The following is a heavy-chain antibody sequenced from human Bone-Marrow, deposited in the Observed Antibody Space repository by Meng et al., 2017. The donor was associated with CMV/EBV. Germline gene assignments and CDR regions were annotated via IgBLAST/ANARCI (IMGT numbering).Heavy chain of an antibody. CDR1: VFTFSSYA. CDR2: IYSGGSST. Sequence: ASVFTFSSYAMRSVRRAPGKGLEWFSVIYSGGSSTYYADSVKGRFTISRDNSKNTLYLQMNSLRAEDTAVYYCAKGGAATFGYPDYWGQGTLVTVSS. J-gene: IGHJ4*02. V-gene: IGHV3-23*03. D-gene: IGHD1-26*01. CDR3: AKGGAATFGYPDY.